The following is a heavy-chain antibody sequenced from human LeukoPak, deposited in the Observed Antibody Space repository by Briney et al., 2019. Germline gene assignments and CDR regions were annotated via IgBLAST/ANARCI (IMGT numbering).Heavy chain of an antibody. CDR3: ARYSSGRVDY. CDR1: GFIFSRYG. V-gene: IGHV3-48*04. Sequence: GGSLRLSCAASGFIFSRYGMSWVRQAPGKGLEWVSYISSSSSTIYYADSVKGRFTISRDNAKNSLYLQMNSLRAEDTAVYYCARYSSGRVDYWGQGTLVTVSS. J-gene: IGHJ4*02. D-gene: IGHD6-19*01. CDR2: ISSSSSTI.